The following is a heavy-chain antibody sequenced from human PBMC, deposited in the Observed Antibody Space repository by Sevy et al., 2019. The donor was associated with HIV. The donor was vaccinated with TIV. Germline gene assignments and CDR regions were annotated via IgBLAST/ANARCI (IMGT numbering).Heavy chain of an antibody. V-gene: IGHV3-30*03. Sequence: GGSLRLSCAASAFTFSTYAMHWVRQAPGKGLEWVAVISYDGSHKYYADSVKGRFTISRDDSKSSLYLQMNTLRAEDTAVYYCARDAGYSVNWYPRFDPWGLGTLVTVSS. J-gene: IGHJ5*02. CDR3: ARDAGYSVNWYPRFDP. D-gene: IGHD6-13*01. CDR2: ISYDGSHK. CDR1: AFTFSTYA.